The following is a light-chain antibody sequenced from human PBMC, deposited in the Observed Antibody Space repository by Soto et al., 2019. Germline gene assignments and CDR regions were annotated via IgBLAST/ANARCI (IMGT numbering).Light chain of an antibody. CDR2: KAA. V-gene: IGKV1-5*03. Sequence: DVKMPQSPSTLSAKEGDRVTITCRASQSISSWLAWYQQKPGKAPKLLIYKAASLESGVPSRFSGSGSGTEFTLTISSVQPDDFATYYCQQYNYYSRTFGQGTKVDIK. J-gene: IGKJ1*01. CDR3: QQYNYYSRT. CDR1: QSISSW.